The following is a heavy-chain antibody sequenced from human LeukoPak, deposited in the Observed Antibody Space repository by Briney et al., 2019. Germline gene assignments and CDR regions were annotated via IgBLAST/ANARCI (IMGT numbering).Heavy chain of an antibody. CDR2: INTDGRST. CDR3: TRDSYQSDYYYGMDV. D-gene: IGHD3-16*02. J-gene: IGHJ6*02. V-gene: IGHV3-74*01. Sequence: GGSLTLSCPASRFTFSSYWMHWDRQAPGEGLLWAPRINTDGRSTSYADSVRGRFTISRDNARNTLYLQMNSLRVDDTAVYYCTRDSYQSDYYYGMDVWGQGTTVTVSS. CDR1: RFTFSSYW.